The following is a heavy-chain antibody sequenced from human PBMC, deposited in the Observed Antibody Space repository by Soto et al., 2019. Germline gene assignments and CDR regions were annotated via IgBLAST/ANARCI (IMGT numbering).Heavy chain of an antibody. CDR3: ARSTTSDWWFDP. Sequence: PSETLSLTCTVSGGSISSYYWSWIRQPPGKGLEWIGYIYYSGSTNYNPSLKSRVTISVDTSKNQFSLKLSSVTAADTAVYYCARSTTSDWWFDPWGQGTLVTVSS. CDR1: GGSISSYY. D-gene: IGHD1-7*01. J-gene: IGHJ5*02. CDR2: IYYSGST. V-gene: IGHV4-59*08.